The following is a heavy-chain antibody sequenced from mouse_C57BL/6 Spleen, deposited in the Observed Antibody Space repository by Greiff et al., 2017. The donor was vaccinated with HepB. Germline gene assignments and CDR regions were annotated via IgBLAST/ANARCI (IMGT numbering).Heavy chain of an antibody. CDR2: ISSGSSTI. D-gene: IGHD2-5*01. Sequence: EVKLVESGGGLVKPGGSLKLSCAASGFTFSDYGMHWVRQAPEKGLEWVAYISSGSSTIYYADTVKGRFTISRDNAKNTLFLQMTSLRSEDTAMYYCARSNYVGYYFDYWGQGTTLTVSS. CDR3: ARSNYVGYYFDY. V-gene: IGHV5-17*01. J-gene: IGHJ2*01. CDR1: GFTFSDYG.